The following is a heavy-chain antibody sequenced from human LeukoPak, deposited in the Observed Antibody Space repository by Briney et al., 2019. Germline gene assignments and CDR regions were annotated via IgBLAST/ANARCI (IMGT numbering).Heavy chain of an antibody. CDR2: IYTSGNT. Sequence: SETLSLTCTVPGGSISSFYWSWIRQPAGKGLEWIGRIYTSGNTNYNPSLKSRVIMSVDTSKNQFSLRLSSVTAADTAVYYCARVVKYCGGDYPDAFDIWGQGTMVTVSS. V-gene: IGHV4-4*07. CDR3: ARVVKYCGGDYPDAFDI. J-gene: IGHJ3*02. D-gene: IGHD2-21*02. CDR1: GGSISSFY.